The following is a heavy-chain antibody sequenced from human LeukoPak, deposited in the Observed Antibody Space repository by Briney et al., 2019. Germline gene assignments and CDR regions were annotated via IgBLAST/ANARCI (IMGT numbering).Heavy chain of an antibody. Sequence: GGSLRLSCAASGFTFSSYAMHWVRQAPGKGLEWVAVISYDGSNKYYADSVKGRFTISRDNSKNTLYLQMNSLRAEDTAVYYCARDLIRGYSYGLFDYWGQGTLVTVSS. V-gene: IGHV3-30-3*01. J-gene: IGHJ4*02. CDR3: ARDLIRGYSYGLFDY. D-gene: IGHD5-18*01. CDR1: GFTFSSYA. CDR2: ISYDGSNK.